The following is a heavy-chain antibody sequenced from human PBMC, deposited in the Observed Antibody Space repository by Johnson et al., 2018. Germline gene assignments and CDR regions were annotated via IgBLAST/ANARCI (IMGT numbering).Heavy chain of an antibody. V-gene: IGHV3-49*03. D-gene: IGHD3-22*01. CDR2: IRSITYGGST. Sequence: VQLVESGGGLVQPGRSLRLSCTVSGFTFSDYSMSWFRQAPGMGRAWVGFIRSITYGGSTEYAASLKRRFTISRDYSKSIAYLNMNSLKTEDTAVYYCSRGYDSSGYLRSYYMDVWGKGTTVTVSS. CDR3: SRGYDSSGYLRSYYMDV. CDR1: GFTFSDYS. J-gene: IGHJ6*03.